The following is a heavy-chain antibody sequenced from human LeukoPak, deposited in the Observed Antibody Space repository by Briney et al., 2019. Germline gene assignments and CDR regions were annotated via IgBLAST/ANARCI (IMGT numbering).Heavy chain of an antibody. J-gene: IGHJ4*02. CDR2: LYYRAST. CDR1: GDSISSSSYY. CDR3: ARRNYGSGRTDY. V-gene: IGHV4-39*01. D-gene: IGHD3-10*01. Sequence: PSGTLSLTCTVSGDSISSSSYYWVWIRQPPGKGLEWIGKLYYRASTYYNPSLNSRVTISVDTSKPQFSLKLSSVTAADTAVYYCARRNYGSGRTDYWGQGTLVT.